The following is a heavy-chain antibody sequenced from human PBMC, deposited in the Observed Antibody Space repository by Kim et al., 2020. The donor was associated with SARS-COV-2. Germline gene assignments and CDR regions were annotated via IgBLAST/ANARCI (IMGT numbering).Heavy chain of an antibody. V-gene: IGHV1-8*01. J-gene: IGHJ6*03. CDR2: MSPKSGNS. CDR3: VRATSGYDDDYYYYM. Sequence: ASVKVSCKASGDTFSKYEINWVRQATGQGLEWMGWMSPKSGNSGCAQKFHDRVTMTRDVATSEVYLELSSLRSEDTAVYYCVRATSGYDDDYYYYM. D-gene: IGHD5-12*01. CDR1: GDTFSKYE.